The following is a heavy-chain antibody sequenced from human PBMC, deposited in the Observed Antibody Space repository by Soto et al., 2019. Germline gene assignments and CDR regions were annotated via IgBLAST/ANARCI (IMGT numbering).Heavy chain of an antibody. D-gene: IGHD3-10*01. V-gene: IGHV1-18*01. CDR3: ARVGNYYGSGNPRPHHLYPMDV. J-gene: IGHJ6*02. CDR2: ISAYNGNT. CDR1: GYTFTSYG. Sequence: ASVKVSCKASGYTFTSYGISWVRQAPGQGLEWMGWISAYNGNTNYSQKFQGRVTITRDTSASTVYMELSSLRSEDTAVYYCARVGNYYGSGNPRPHHLYPMDVWGQGTTVTVSS.